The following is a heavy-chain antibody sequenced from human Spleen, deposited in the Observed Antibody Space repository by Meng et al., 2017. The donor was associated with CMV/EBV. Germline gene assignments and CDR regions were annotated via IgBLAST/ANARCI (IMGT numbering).Heavy chain of an antibody. CDR2: ISSSGSYI. CDR3: ATTTVTPREVDY. D-gene: IGHD4-11*01. Sequence: GESLKISCAASGFTFSSYEMNWVRQAPGKGLEWVSYISSSGSYIYYADSVKGRFTISRANAKNSLYLQMNSLRAEDTAVYYCATTTVTPREVDYWGQGTLVTVSS. J-gene: IGHJ4*02. CDR1: GFTFSSYE. V-gene: IGHV3-48*03.